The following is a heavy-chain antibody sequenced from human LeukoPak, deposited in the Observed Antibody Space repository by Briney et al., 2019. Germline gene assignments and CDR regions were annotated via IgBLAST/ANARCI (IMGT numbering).Heavy chain of an antibody. Sequence: GGSLRLSCAASGFTFSSYGMHWVRQAPGKGLEWVAVISYDGSNKYYADSVKGRFTISRDNSKNTLYLQMNSLRAEDTAVYYCAKDQDRGRGWLYYYYGMDVWGKGTTVTVSS. V-gene: IGHV3-30*18. J-gene: IGHJ6*04. CDR1: GFTFSSYG. CDR2: ISYDGSNK. D-gene: IGHD6-19*01. CDR3: AKDQDRGRGWLYYYYGMDV.